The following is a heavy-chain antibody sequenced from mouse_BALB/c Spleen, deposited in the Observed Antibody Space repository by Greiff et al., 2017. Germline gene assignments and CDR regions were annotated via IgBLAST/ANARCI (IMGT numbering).Heavy chain of an antibody. Sequence: DVKLQESGPGLVKPSQSLSLTCSVTGYSITSGYSWNWIRQFPGNKLEWMGYISYDGSHNYNPSLKNRISITRDTSKNQFFLKLNSVTTEDTATYYCASPYYRYEAWFAYWGQGTLVTVSA. CDR2: ISYDGSH. CDR3: ASPYYRYEAWFAY. J-gene: IGHJ3*01. V-gene: IGHV3-6*02. D-gene: IGHD2-14*01. CDR1: GYSITSGYS.